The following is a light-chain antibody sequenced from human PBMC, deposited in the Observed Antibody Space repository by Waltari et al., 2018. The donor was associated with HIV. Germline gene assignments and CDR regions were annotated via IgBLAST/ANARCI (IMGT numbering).Light chain of an antibody. CDR1: QSLLHSNGYNY. CDR2: XGS. Sequence: DIVMTQSPLSLPVTPGEPASISCRSSQSLLHSNGYNYLDWYLQKPGQSPQLLIYXGSNRASGVPDRFSGSGSGTDFTLKISRVEAEDVGVYYCMQALQTPPSFGQGTKLEIK. V-gene: IGKV2-28*01. CDR3: MQALQTPPS. J-gene: IGKJ2*01.